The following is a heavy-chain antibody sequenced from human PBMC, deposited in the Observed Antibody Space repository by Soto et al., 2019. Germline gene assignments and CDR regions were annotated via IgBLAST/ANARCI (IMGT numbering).Heavy chain of an antibody. D-gene: IGHD4-17*01. CDR2: INPSGGST. CDR1: GNTFTSYY. V-gene: IGHV1-46*03. Sequence: ASVKLSWKESGNTFTSYYMHWVRQAPGQRHEWMGIINPSGGSTSYAQKFQGRVTMTRDTSTSTVYMELSSLRSEDTAVYYCASVPGYGDYDDVFDIWGQGTMVTVSS. CDR3: ASVPGYGDYDDVFDI. J-gene: IGHJ3*02.